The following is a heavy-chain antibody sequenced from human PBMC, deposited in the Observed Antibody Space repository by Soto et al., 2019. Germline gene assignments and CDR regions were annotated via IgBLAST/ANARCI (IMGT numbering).Heavy chain of an antibody. CDR2: IYYSGST. Sequence: SETLSLTCTVSGGSISSGDYYWSWIRQPPGKGLEWIGYIYYSGSTYYNPSLKSRVTISVGTSKNQFSLKLSSVTAADTAVYYCASSGYCTNGVCYTLFDPWGQDTLVTVSS. D-gene: IGHD2-8*01. J-gene: IGHJ5*02. V-gene: IGHV4-30-4*01. CDR1: GGSISSGDYY. CDR3: ASSGYCTNGVCYTLFDP.